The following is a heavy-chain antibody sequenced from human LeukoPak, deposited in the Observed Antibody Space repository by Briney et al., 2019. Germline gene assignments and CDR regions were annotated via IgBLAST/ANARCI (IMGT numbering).Heavy chain of an antibody. D-gene: IGHD6-13*01. CDR2: ISYDGSNK. V-gene: IGHV3-30-3*01. J-gene: IGHJ4*02. CDR3: ARTRGSSSWYFDY. CDR1: GFTFSSYA. Sequence: GGSLRLSCAASGFTFSSYAMHWVRQAPGKGLDWVAVISYDGSNKYYADSVKGRFTISRDNSKNTLYLQMNSLRAEDTAVYYCARTRGSSSWYFDYWGQGTLVTVSS.